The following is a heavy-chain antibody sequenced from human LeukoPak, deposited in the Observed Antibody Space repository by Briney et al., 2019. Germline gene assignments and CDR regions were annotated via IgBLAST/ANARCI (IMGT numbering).Heavy chain of an antibody. CDR2: IYSGGST. CDR3: ATTGPAGDRAAAGIVDY. D-gene: IGHD6-13*01. Sequence: GGSLRLSCAASGFTVSSNYMSWVRQAPGKGLEWVSVIYSGGSTYYADSVKGRFTISRDNSKNTLYLQMNGLRAEDTAVYYCATTGPAGDRAAAGIVDYWGQGTLVTVSS. J-gene: IGHJ4*02. CDR1: GFTVSSNY. V-gene: IGHV3-53*01.